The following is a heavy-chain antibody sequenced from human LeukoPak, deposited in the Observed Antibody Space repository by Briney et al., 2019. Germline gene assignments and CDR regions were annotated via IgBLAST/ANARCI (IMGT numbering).Heavy chain of an antibody. V-gene: IGHV4-59*01. CDR3: AREEDSSGYYFFDY. Sequence: SETLSLTCTVSGGSISSYYCSWIRQPPGKGLEWIGYIYYSGSTNYNPSLKSRVNISVDTSKNQFSLKLSSVTAADTAVYYCAREEDSSGYYFFDYWGQGNLVTVSS. J-gene: IGHJ4*02. D-gene: IGHD3-22*01. CDR2: IYYSGST. CDR1: GGSISSYY.